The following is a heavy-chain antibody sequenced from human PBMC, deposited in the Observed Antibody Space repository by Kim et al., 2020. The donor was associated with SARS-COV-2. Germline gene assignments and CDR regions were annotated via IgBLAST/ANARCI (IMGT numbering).Heavy chain of an antibody. D-gene: IGHD5-12*01. CDR1: GGSISSSSYY. J-gene: IGHJ5*02. CDR2: IYYSGST. V-gene: IGHV4-39*01. Sequence: SETLSLTCTVSGGSISSSSYYWGWIRQPPGKGLEWIGSIYYSGSTYYNPSLKSRVTISVDTSKNQFSLKLSSVTAADTAVYYCAHIVATMSWFDPWGQGTLVTVSS. CDR3: AHIVATMSWFDP.